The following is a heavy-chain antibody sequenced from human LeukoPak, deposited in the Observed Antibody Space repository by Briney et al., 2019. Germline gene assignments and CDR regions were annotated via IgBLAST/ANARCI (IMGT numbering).Heavy chain of an antibody. J-gene: IGHJ4*02. CDR3: ARDPGYCSSTSCYSPPDY. CDR2: ISAYNGNT. CDR1: GYTFTSYG. V-gene: IGHV1-18*01. Sequence: ASVKVSCKASGYTFTSYGISWVRQAPGQELEWMGWISAYNGNTNYAQKLQGRVTMTTDTSTSTAYMELRSLRSDDTAVYYCARDPGYCSSTSCYSPPDYWGQGTLVTVSS. D-gene: IGHD2-2*01.